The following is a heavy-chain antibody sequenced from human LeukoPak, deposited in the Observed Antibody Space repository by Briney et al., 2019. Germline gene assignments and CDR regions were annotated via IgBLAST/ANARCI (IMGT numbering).Heavy chain of an antibody. V-gene: IGHV3-7*01. CDR1: GFTFSSYW. Sequence: PGGSLRLSCAASGFTFSSYWMNWVCQAPGKGLEWVANINQDGSEIYYVDSVKGRFTISRDNAKNSLYLQMNSLRAEDTAMYYCVSDWNWGVDYWGQGTLVTVSS. CDR3: VSDWNWGVDY. J-gene: IGHJ4*02. D-gene: IGHD1-7*01. CDR2: INQDGSEI.